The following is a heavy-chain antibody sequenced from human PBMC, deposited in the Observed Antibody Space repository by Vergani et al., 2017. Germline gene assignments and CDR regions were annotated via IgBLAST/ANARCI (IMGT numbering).Heavy chain of an antibody. V-gene: IGHV1-69*13. D-gene: IGHD3-10*01. CDR2: VLPASGST. Sequence: QVQLVQTGAEVKRPGSSSKVSCKVSGGAFNTYAFIWVRQAPGQGLEWMGRVLPASGSTNYAQRFQGRVTITADHSTGTVNLELWILTSDDTAVYFCAIDSQYGSGREPWGQGTQVIVSS. CDR3: AIDSQYGSGREP. CDR1: GGAFNTYA. J-gene: IGHJ5*02.